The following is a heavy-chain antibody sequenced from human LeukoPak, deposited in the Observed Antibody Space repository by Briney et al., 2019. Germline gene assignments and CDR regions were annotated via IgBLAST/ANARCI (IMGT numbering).Heavy chain of an antibody. D-gene: IGHD2-2*01. CDR1: GYTFTSYG. CDR3: ARGPYCSSPSCPYGAFDI. J-gene: IGHJ3*02. CDR2: ISAYNGNT. Sequence: AAVTVSFTASGYTFTSYGISWVRQAPGQGLEWMGWISAYNGNTNYAQKLQGRVTMTTDTSTSTAYMELRSLRSEDTAVYYCARGPYCSSPSCPYGAFDIWGQGTMVTVSS. V-gene: IGHV1-18*01.